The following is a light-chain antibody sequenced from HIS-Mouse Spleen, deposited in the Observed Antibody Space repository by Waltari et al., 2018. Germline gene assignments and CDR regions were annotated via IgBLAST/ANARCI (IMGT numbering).Light chain of an antibody. CDR2: DVS. J-gene: IGLJ1*01. CDR3: CSYAGSYTFYV. V-gene: IGLV2-11*01. CDR1: SSDVGGYNY. Sequence: QSALTQPRSVSGSPGQSVTISCTGTSSDVGGYNYVSWYQQHPGKAPKLMIYDVSKRPSGFPGRFSGSKSGNTASLTISGLQAEDEADYYCCSYAGSYTFYVFGTGTKVTVL.